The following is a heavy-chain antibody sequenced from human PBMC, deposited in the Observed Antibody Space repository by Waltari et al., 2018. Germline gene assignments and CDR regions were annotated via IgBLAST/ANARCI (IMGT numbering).Heavy chain of an antibody. D-gene: IGHD6-13*01. CDR2: IYYTGTP. CDR1: GGSISSSSYY. Sequence: QLQLQESGPGLVKPSETLSLTCTVSGGSISSSSYYWGWIRQPPGKGLEWIGSIYYTGTPYYSPSLKSRVTISVDTSKNQFSLRLSSVTAADTAVFYCARHMRYSSSYNWFDPWGQGTLVTVSS. V-gene: IGHV4-39*01. CDR3: ARHMRYSSSYNWFDP. J-gene: IGHJ5*02.